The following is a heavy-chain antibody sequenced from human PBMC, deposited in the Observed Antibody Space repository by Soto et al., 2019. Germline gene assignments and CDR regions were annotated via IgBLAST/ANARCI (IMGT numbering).Heavy chain of an antibody. CDR2: VSPNNGAT. D-gene: IGHD3-16*01. CDR3: ARVEGSASLAGA. Sequence: GXSVKVSCKTSVYNFVSYYVHWVRQAPGQGLEWMGYVSPNNGATIYAQKFQGRVTLTRDTSIRTSYMDLTRLTSDDTATYYCARVEGSASLAGAWGQGNQATVSS. V-gene: IGHV1-2*02. J-gene: IGHJ5*02. CDR1: VYNFVSYY.